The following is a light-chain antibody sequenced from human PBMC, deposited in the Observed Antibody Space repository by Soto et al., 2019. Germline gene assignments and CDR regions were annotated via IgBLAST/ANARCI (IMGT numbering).Light chain of an antibody. CDR1: QSVGKY. J-gene: IGKJ1*01. V-gene: IGKV1-39*01. Sequence: DVQMTQSPSSLSASVGERVTITCRASQSVGKYLSWYQLKPGKAPKFLIYGASNLQTGVPSRFSGSGSGTDFTLTIINLQPEDFATYCCQQTYSTPPTFGQGTKV. CDR2: GAS. CDR3: QQTYSTPPT.